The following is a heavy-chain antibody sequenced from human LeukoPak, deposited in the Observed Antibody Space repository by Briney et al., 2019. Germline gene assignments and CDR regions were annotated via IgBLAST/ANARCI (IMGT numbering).Heavy chain of an antibody. CDR3: ARHSHPDSTSWFWDY. CDR1: GGSISGYY. CDR2: IYYSGST. Sequence: SETLSLTCTVSGGSISGYYWSWIRQPPGKGLECIGYIYYSGSTNYNPSLKSRVTISVDTSKNQFSLKLSSVTASDTAIYYCARHSHPDSTSWFWDYWGQGTLVTVSS. V-gene: IGHV4-59*08. D-gene: IGHD6-13*01. J-gene: IGHJ4*02.